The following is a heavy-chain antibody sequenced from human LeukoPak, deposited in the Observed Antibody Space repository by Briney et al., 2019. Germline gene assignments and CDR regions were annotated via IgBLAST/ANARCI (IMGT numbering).Heavy chain of an antibody. J-gene: IGHJ3*02. Sequence: SGTLSLTCTVSGGSISSDYWSWSRQPPGKGLEWIGYIYYSGSTNYNPSLKSRVTISVDTSKNQFSLKLSSVTAADTAVYYCARYDGGENGWADDAFDIWGQGTMVTVSS. CDR3: ARYDGGENGWADDAFDI. V-gene: IGHV4-59*08. CDR2: IYYSGST. D-gene: IGHD2-21*01. CDR1: GGSISSDY.